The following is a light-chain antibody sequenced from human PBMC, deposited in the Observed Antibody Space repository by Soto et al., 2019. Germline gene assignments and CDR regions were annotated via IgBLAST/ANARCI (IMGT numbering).Light chain of an antibody. Sequence: DAVMTQSPLSLPVTVGQPASISCRSSRSLVYSDGNTYLSWLQQRPGQSPRRLIYKVSSRDSGVPDRFRGSGSGTDFTLKISRVEAEEGGIYYCMQGTHWPRTVGQGTKLEIK. CDR1: RSLVYSDGNTY. CDR2: KVS. CDR3: MQGTHWPRT. V-gene: IGKV2-30*01. J-gene: IGKJ2*01.